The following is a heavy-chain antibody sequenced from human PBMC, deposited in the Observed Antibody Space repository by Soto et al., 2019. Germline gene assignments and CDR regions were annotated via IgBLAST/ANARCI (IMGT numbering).Heavy chain of an antibody. V-gene: IGHV4-59*08. CDR1: GGPISSYY. D-gene: IGHD3-10*01. Sequence: PSETLSLTCAVSGGPISSYYWSWIRQPPGKGLEWIGYIYYSGSTNYNPSLKSRVTISVDTSKNQFSLKLSSVTAADTAVYYCARHNSEGMEYGSGSYQSYNWFDPWGQGTLVTVSS. CDR3: ARHNSEGMEYGSGSYQSYNWFDP. J-gene: IGHJ5*02. CDR2: IYYSGST.